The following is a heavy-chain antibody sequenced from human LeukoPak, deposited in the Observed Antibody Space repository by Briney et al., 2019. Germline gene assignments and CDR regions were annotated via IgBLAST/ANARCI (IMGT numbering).Heavy chain of an antibody. CDR1: GYSISSGYY. J-gene: IGHJ6*01. D-gene: IGHD6-13*01. CDR2: IYYSGST. CDR3: ARMDSRSWRMEI. V-gene: IGHV4-38-2*02. Sequence: SETLSLTCTVSGYSISSGYYGGWIRQPPGMGRGGIGSIYYSGSTYYNLSLWSRVTISMDTPKNHFSLKLSSVTAPDTAMYYCARMDSRSWRMEIWGKGTPVTVSS.